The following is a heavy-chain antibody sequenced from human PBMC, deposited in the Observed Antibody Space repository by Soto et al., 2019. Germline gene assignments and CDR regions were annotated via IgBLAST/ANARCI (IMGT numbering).Heavy chain of an antibody. D-gene: IGHD3-10*01. V-gene: IGHV4-61*08. CDR2: IFHSGST. Sequence: PSETLSLTCAVSGGSISSGGYYWAWIRQPPGKGLEWIGCIFHSGSTNYNPSLKSRVTISVDTSKNQFSLKLSSVTAADTAVYYCARGWFGEFDPWGQGTLVTVSS. CDR3: ARGWFGEFDP. CDR1: GGSISSGGYY. J-gene: IGHJ5*02.